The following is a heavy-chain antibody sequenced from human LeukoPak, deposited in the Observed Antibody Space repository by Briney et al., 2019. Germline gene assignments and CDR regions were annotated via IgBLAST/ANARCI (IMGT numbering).Heavy chain of an antibody. V-gene: IGHV4-39*07. J-gene: IGHJ4*02. CDR3: AREGRLGYCNNGVCSYFDY. CDR1: GGSISSSSYY. D-gene: IGHD2-8*01. Sequence: SETLSLTCTVSGGSISSSSYYWGWIRQPPGKGLEWIGSIYYSGSTYYNPSLQSRVTISVAPSKSQFSLKLRSVTAADTAVYYCAREGRLGYCNNGVCSYFDYWGQGTLVTVSS. CDR2: IYYSGST.